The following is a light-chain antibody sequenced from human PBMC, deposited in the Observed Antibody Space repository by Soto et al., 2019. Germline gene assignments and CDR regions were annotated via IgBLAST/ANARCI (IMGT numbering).Light chain of an antibody. Sequence: SALTQAASVPGSPGQSITISCTGTSSDVGGYNYVSWYQQFPGKVPKLLIYNVSNRPSGVSNRFSGSKSGNTASLTISGLQAEDEADYFCTSSTSGSTYVFGTGTKVTVL. CDR3: TSSTSGSTYV. V-gene: IGLV2-14*01. CDR2: NVS. CDR1: SSDVGGYNY. J-gene: IGLJ1*01.